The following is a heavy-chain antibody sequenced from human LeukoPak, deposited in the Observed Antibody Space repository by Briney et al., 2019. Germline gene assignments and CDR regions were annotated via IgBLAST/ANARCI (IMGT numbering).Heavy chain of an antibody. J-gene: IGHJ4*02. Sequence: GGSLRLSCEASGFTFSSYGMTWVRQAPGKGLEWVSYISSSETTKYYADSVKGRFTISRDNAKNSLYLQMNSLRAEDTALYYCARDYDYGDYPGYWGQGTLVTVSS. D-gene: IGHD4-17*01. CDR2: ISSSETTK. V-gene: IGHV3-48*03. CDR3: ARDYDYGDYPGY. CDR1: GFTFSSYG.